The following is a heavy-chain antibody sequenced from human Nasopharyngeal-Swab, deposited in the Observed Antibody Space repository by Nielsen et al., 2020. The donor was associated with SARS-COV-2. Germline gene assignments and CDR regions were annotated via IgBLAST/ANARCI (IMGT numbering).Heavy chain of an antibody. CDR2: INHSGST. J-gene: IGHJ4*02. CDR3: ARDGADFWSGMGFDY. V-gene: IGHV4-34*01. Sequence: GSLRLSCAVYGGSFSGYYWSWIRQPPGKGLEWIGEINHSGSTNYNPSLKSRVPISVDTSKNQFSLKLSSVTAADTAVYYCARDGADFWSGMGFDYWGQGTLVTVSS. CDR1: GGSFSGYY. D-gene: IGHD3-3*01.